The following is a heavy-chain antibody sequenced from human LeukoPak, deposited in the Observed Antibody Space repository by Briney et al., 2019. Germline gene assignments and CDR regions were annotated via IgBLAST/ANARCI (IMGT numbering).Heavy chain of an antibody. Sequence: PGASVKVSCKASGYTFTSYDISWVRQAPGQGLEWMGWISAYNGNTNYAQKLQGRVTMTTDTSTSTAYMELRSLRSDDTAVYYCVGFRSSWQEYYFDYWGQGTLVTVSS. D-gene: IGHD6-13*01. CDR1: GYTFTSYD. CDR3: VGFRSSWQEYYFDY. J-gene: IGHJ4*02. CDR2: ISAYNGNT. V-gene: IGHV1-18*01.